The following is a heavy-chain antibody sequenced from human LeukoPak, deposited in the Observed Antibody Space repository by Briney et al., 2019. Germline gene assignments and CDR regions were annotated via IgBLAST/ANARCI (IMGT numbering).Heavy chain of an antibody. CDR3: ASFYDF. CDR2: ISSSGDTI. D-gene: IGHD2/OR15-2a*01. Sequence: GGSLRLSCAASGFTFSNYQMNWVRRAPGKGLEWVSYISSSGDTIYYADSVKGRFTISRDNAKNSLYLQMNSLRAEDTAVYYCASFYDFWGQGTLVTVSS. J-gene: IGHJ4*02. V-gene: IGHV3-48*03. CDR1: GFTFSNYQ.